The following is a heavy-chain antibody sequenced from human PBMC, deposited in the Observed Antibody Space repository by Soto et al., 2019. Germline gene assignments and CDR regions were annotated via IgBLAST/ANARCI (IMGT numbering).Heavy chain of an antibody. Sequence: SETLSLTCTVSGGSISSYYWSWIRQPPGKGLEWIGYIYYSGSTNYNPSLKSRVTISVDTSKNQFSLKLSSVTAADTAVYYCAGYYDYIWGSYSFDYWGQGTLVTVSS. V-gene: IGHV4-59*08. CDR1: GGSISSYY. CDR3: AGYYDYIWGSYSFDY. J-gene: IGHJ4*02. D-gene: IGHD3-16*01. CDR2: IYYSGST.